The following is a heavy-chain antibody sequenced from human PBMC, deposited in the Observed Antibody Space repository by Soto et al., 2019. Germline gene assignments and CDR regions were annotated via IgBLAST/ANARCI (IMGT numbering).Heavy chain of an antibody. V-gene: IGHV1-2*02. CDR2: IRPNTGGT. CDR3: GRGWSGNLVVFY. Sequence: QVQLVQSGDEVKEYGASVKVSCKDSGYMFTVYYIHWVRQDPGQGREGMGEIRPNTGGTKYAQKFQGRVTITRETYITTVYMELSNMIPYDTALYYCGRGWSGNLVVFYWSQVTTVNVYS. D-gene: IGHD3-3*01. J-gene: IGHJ4*02. CDR1: GYMFTVYY.